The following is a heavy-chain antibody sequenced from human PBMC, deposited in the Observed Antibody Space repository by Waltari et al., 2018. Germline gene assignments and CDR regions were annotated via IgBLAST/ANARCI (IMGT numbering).Heavy chain of an antibody. D-gene: IGHD4-4*01. CDR2: IYTSGST. J-gene: IGHJ4*02. CDR3: ARTSTVTTIFDY. V-gene: IGHV4-61*09. Sequence: QVQLQESGPGLVKPSQTLSLTCTVSGGSISSGSYYWRWIRQPAGKGLEWIGYIYTSGSTNYNPSLKSRVTISVDTSKNQFSLKLSSVTAADTAVYYCARTSTVTTIFDYWGQGTLVTVSS. CDR1: GGSISSGSYY.